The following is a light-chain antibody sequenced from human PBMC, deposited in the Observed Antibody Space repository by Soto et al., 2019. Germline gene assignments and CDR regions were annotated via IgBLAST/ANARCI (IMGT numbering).Light chain of an antibody. CDR1: SSDVGSYNL. Sequence: SDLTQPASVSGSPGQSITISCTGTSSDVGSYNLVSWYQQHPGKAPKLMIYEGSKRPSGVSNRFSGSKSGNTASLTISGLQAEDEADYYCCSYAGSSTSVVFGGGTKLTVL. CDR3: CSYAGSSTSVV. J-gene: IGLJ2*01. CDR2: EGS. V-gene: IGLV2-23*01.